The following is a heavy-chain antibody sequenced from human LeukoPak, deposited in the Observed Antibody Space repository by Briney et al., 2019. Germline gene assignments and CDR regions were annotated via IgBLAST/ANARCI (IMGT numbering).Heavy chain of an antibody. CDR3: ARDFGYSYGLDY. D-gene: IGHD5-18*01. J-gene: IGHJ4*02. CDR1: GGSISSYY. Sequence: SETLSLTCAVSGGSISSYYWSWIRQPPGKGLEWIGYIYYSGSTNYNPSLKSRVTISVDTSKNQFSLKLSSVTAADTAVYYCARDFGYSYGLDYWGQGTLVTVSS. V-gene: IGHV4-59*01. CDR2: IYYSGST.